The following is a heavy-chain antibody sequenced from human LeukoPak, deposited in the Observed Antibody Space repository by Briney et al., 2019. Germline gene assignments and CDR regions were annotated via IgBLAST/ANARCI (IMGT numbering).Heavy chain of an antibody. CDR2: IYPGDSDT. D-gene: IGHD6-19*01. CDR3: ARRNSSGWYPLDY. CDR1: GYKFTSYW. V-gene: IGHV5-51*01. Sequence: GESLKISCKGSGYKFTSYWIGWVRQMPGKGLEWMGIIYPGDSDTRYSPSFQGQVTISADKSISTAYLQWSSLKASDTAVYYCARRNSSGWYPLDYWGQGTLVTVSS. J-gene: IGHJ4*02.